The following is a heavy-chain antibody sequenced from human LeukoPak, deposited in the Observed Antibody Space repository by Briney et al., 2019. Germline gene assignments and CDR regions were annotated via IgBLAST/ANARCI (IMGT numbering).Heavy chain of an antibody. Sequence: GGSLRLSCVASGFTFDKNVMNWVRQAPGKGLEWLATIYGSGVSISYADSVKGRFTISRDNSNNTLYLQMNSLIAEDTAMYFCAKDLGWELPAEAYWGQGILVTVSS. CDR2: IYGSGVSI. J-gene: IGHJ4*02. D-gene: IGHD1-26*01. CDR3: AKDLGWELPAEAY. V-gene: IGHV3-23*01. CDR1: GFTFDKNV.